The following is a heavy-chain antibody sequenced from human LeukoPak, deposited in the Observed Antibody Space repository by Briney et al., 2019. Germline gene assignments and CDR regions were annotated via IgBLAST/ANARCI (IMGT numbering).Heavy chain of an antibody. CDR3: ARQPMIRGVNVFDS. J-gene: IGHJ4*02. D-gene: IGHD3-10*01. CDR2: ISSTGSSI. CDR1: GFSFGDFY. Sequence: GGSLRLSCAASGFSFGDFYMTWIRQAPGKGPEWVTFISSTGSSIYYADSVKGRFTISRDNDENSLFLHMTSLRVEDTAVYYCARQPMIRGVNVFDSWGQGTLAIVSS. V-gene: IGHV3-11*01.